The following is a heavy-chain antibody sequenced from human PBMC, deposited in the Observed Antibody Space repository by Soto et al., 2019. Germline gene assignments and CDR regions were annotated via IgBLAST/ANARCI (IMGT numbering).Heavy chain of an antibody. Sequence: GGSLRLSCAASGFTFSNAWMSWVRQAPGKGLEWVGRIKSKTDGGTTDYAAPVKGRFTISRDESKNTLYLQMNSLKTEDTAVYYCTTLRYCSSTRCYYYYGMDVWGQGTTVTVSS. V-gene: IGHV3-15*01. CDR2: IKSKTDGGTT. CDR3: TTLRYCSSTRCYYYYGMDV. J-gene: IGHJ6*02. CDR1: GFTFSNAW. D-gene: IGHD2-2*01.